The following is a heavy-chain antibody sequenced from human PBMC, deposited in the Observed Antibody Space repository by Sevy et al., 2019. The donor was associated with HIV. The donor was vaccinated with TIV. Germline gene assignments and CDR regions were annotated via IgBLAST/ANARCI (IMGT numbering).Heavy chain of an antibody. CDR1: GGTVSSYA. D-gene: IGHD4-17*01. Sequence: ASVKVSCKASGGTVSSYAISWVRQAPGQGLEWMGGIIPIFGTANYAQKFQGRVTITADESTSTAYMELSSLRSEDTAVYYYARGTGYGDYLHDYWGQGTLVTVSS. V-gene: IGHV1-69*13. CDR3: ARGTGYGDYLHDY. J-gene: IGHJ4*02. CDR2: IIPIFGTA.